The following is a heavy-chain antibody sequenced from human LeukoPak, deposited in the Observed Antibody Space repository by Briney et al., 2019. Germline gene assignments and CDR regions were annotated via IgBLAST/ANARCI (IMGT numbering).Heavy chain of an antibody. CDR1: GGSISSYF. J-gene: IGHJ3*02. CDR3: ARRYSGYGNAFDI. V-gene: IGHV4-59*08. CDR2: IYSSGST. D-gene: IGHD5-12*01. Sequence: SETLSLTRSVSGGSISSYFWSWIRQPPRKGLEWIGYIYSSGSTNYSPPLKSRLTITVDTSTNHLSLKLYSVTAADTAVYYYARRYSGYGNAFDIWGQGTMVTVSS.